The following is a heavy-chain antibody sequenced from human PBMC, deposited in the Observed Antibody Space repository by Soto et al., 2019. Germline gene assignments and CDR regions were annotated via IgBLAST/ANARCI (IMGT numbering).Heavy chain of an antibody. CDR2: ISSGGNTM. CDR3: ARDLVVRGVLIRGYAMDV. CDR1: GFPFSAYA. Sequence: VQLVESGGGLVQPGGSLRLSCAASGFPFSAYAMNWVRQAPGKGLEWLSYISSGGNTMYYADSVKGRFTISRDNTKNSWYLKMNSLRAEDRAVYYGARDLVVRGVLIRGYAMDVWGQGTTVTVSS. J-gene: IGHJ6*02. D-gene: IGHD3-10*01. V-gene: IGHV3-48*04.